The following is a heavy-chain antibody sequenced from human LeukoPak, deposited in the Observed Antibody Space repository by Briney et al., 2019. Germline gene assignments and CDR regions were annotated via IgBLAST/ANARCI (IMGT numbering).Heavy chain of an antibody. CDR1: GGSCSGCY. CDR3: ARHDKGGMAFDI. D-gene: IGHD3-9*01. V-gene: IGHV4-34*01. CDR2: INHSGST. Sequence: PSETLSLTCAVYGGSCSGCYWSWIRQPPGKGLEWIGEINHSGSTNYNPSLKSRVTISVDTSKNQFSLKLSSVTAADTAVYYCARHDKGGMAFDIWGQGTMVTVSS. J-gene: IGHJ3*02.